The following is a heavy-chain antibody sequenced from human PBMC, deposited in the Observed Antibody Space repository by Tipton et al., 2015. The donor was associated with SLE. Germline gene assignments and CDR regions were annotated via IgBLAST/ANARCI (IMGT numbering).Heavy chain of an antibody. Sequence: SGFTFSSYGMHWVRQAPGKGLEWVAVIWYDGSNKYYADSVKGRFTISRDNSKNTLYLQMNSLRAEDTAVYYCARDGATVPFYYSGMDVWGQGTTVTVSS. V-gene: IGHV3-33*01. CDR1: GFTFSSYG. CDR3: ARDGATVPFYYSGMDV. CDR2: IWYDGSNK. D-gene: IGHD4-17*01. J-gene: IGHJ6*02.